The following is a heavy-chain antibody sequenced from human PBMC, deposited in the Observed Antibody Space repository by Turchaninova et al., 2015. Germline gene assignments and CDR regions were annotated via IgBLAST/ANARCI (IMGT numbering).Heavy chain of an antibody. D-gene: IGHD6-6*01. V-gene: IGHV1-69*15. CDR3: ARWRIDSRPGDY. J-gene: IGHJ4*02. Sequence: VKKPGSSVKVSCKASGDTFGNYAFSWVRQAPGQGLEWMGSIIPFFGPANYAQKFQGRVTITADYFTSTAYMELNSLTSEDTALYYCARWRIDSRPGDYWGQGTLVTVSS. CDR2: IIPFFGPA. CDR1: GDTFGNYA.